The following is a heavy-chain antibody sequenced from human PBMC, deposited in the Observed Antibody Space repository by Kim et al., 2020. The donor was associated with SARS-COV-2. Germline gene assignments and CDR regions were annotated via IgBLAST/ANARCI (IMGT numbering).Heavy chain of an antibody. CDR2: IHSKTDGGTS. D-gene: IGHD1-1*01. V-gene: IGHV3-15*01. CDR1: GFTFSNAW. J-gene: IGHJ4*02. CDR3: TTGIWTSRARDY. Sequence: GGSLRLSCAASGFTFSNAWLNWVRQAPGKGLEWVGRIHSKTDGGTSDYAAPVKGRFTISRDDSKTTLYLQMDSLKTEDTAVYYYTTGIWTSRARDYWGQGDLVTVSS.